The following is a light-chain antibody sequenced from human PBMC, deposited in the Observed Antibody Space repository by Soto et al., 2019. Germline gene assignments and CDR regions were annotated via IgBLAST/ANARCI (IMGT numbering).Light chain of an antibody. CDR1: QSISTE. CDR2: SAS. J-gene: IGKJ2*01. V-gene: IGKV3-15*01. Sequence: EIVMTQSPATLSVSPGERATLSCRASQSISTELAWYQQKPGQPPRLLIYSASTRATGVPASFTVSGSGSEFPLTISGLQSEDFAVYYCQQGHNWPLTFGQGTRLEI. CDR3: QQGHNWPLT.